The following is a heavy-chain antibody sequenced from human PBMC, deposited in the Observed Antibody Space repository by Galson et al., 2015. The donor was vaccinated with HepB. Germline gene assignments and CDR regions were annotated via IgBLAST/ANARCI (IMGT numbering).Heavy chain of an antibody. CDR1: GFTFSSYA. CDR3: AKDLWGNYGDYTDY. Sequence: LRLSCAASGFTFSSYAMSWVRQAPGKGLEWVSAISGSGGSTYYADSVKGRFTISRDNSKNTLYLQMNSLRAEDTAVYYCAKDLWGNYGDYTDYWGQGTLVTVSS. V-gene: IGHV3-23*01. J-gene: IGHJ4*02. CDR2: ISGSGGST. D-gene: IGHD4-17*01.